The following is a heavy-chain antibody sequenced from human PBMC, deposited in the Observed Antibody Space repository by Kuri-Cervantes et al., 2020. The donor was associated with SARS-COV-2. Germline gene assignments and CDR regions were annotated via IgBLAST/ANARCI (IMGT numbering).Heavy chain of an antibody. CDR1: GYSISSGYY. CDR2: IYHSGST. Sequence: GSLRLSCTVSGYSISSGYYWGWIRQPPGKGLEWIGSIYHSGSTYYNPSLKSRVTISVDTSKNQFSLKLSSVTAADTAVYYCARDGGLIADAFDIWGQGTMVTVSS. J-gene: IGHJ3*02. V-gene: IGHV4-38-2*02. D-gene: IGHD3-16*01. CDR3: ARDGGLIADAFDI.